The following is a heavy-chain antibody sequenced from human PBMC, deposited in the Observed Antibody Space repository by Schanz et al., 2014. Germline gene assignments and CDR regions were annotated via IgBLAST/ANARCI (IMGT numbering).Heavy chain of an antibody. J-gene: IGHJ6*02. V-gene: IGHV3-23*01. CDR1: GFTFSSYA. Sequence: EVQLLESGGGLVQPGGSLRLSCAASGFTFSSYAMSWVRQAPGKGLEWVSAISGSGGDTYYADSVKGRFTISRDNSKNTLYLQMNSLRDEDTAVYYCAKDVKASSRWRSYYYFGMDVWGQGTTVTV. CDR3: AKDVKASSRWRSYYYFGMDV. D-gene: IGHD2-8*02. CDR2: ISGSGGDT.